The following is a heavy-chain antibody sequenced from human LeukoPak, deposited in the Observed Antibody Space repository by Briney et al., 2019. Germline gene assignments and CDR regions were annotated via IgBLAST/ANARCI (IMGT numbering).Heavy chain of an antibody. V-gene: IGHV1-69*06. D-gene: IGHD2-15*01. Sequence: ASVKVSCKASGGTLSSYAISWVRQAPGQGLEWMGGIIPIFGTANYAQKFQGRVTITADKSTSTAYMELSSLRSEDTAVYYCARGSPLAATTNYYYYYMDVWGKGTTVTVSS. CDR3: ARGSPLAATTNYYYYYMDV. J-gene: IGHJ6*03. CDR2: IIPIFGTA. CDR1: GGTLSSYA.